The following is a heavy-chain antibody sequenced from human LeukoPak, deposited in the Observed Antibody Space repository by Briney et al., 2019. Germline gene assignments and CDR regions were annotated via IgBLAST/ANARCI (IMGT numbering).Heavy chain of an antibody. CDR1: GFTFSSYG. CDR2: ISGSGGST. D-gene: IGHD6-13*01. J-gene: IGHJ4*02. CDR3: AKPSRGGIAAAGAFDY. V-gene: IGHV3-23*01. Sequence: PGGSLRLSCAASGFTFSSYGMSWVRQAPGKGLEWVSAISGSGGSTYYADSVKGRFTISRDNSKNTLYLQMNSLRAEDTAVYYCAKPSRGGIAAAGAFDYWGQGTLVTVSS.